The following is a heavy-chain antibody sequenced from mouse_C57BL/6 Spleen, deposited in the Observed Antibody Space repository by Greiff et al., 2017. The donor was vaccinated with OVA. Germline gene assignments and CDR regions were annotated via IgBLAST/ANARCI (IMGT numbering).Heavy chain of an antibody. Sequence: VQLQQPGAELVMPGASVKLSCKASGYTFTSCWMHWVKQRPGQGLEWIGEIDPSDSYTNYNQKFKGKSTLTVDKSSSTAYMQLSSLTSEDSAVYDCARWGVSQGYWGQGTTLTVSS. CDR1: GYTFTSCW. D-gene: IGHD3-1*01. V-gene: IGHV1-69*01. CDR2: IDPSDSYT. J-gene: IGHJ2*01. CDR3: ARWGVSQGY.